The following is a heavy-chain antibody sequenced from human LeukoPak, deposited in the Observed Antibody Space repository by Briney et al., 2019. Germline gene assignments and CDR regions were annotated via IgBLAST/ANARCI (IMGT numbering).Heavy chain of an antibody. Sequence: GGSLRLSCAASGFTFSSYNMNWVRQAPGKGLEWVSYISSSSSSIYYADSVKGRFTISRDNAKNSLYLQMNSLRAEDTAVYYCARDSYSRYGLDYGDFPTETGHFDYWGQGTLVTVSS. J-gene: IGHJ4*02. CDR3: ARDSYSRYGLDYGDFPTETGHFDY. CDR2: ISSSSSSI. CDR1: GFTFSSYN. D-gene: IGHD4-17*01. V-gene: IGHV3-48*04.